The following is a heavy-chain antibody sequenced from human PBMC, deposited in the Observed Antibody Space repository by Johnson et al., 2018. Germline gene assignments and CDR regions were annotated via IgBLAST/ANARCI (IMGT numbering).Heavy chain of an antibody. CDR2: IYSEGST. D-gene: IGHD4-17*01. Sequence: QPGGSLKLSCAASGFSVSGDYMNWVRQAPGKGLEWVSVIYSEGSTHYVDSVKGRFTVSRDISNNTLYLQMSSLRVEDTAVYFCARTTRGAFDLWGQGTMVTVS. CDR1: GFSVSGDY. CDR3: ARTTRGAFDL. V-gene: IGHV3-66*02. J-gene: IGHJ3*01.